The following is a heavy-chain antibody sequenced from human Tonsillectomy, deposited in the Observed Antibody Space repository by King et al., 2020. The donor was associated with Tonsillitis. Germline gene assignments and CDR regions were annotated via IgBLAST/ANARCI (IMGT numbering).Heavy chain of an antibody. Sequence: MQLQESGPGLVKPSETLSLTCTVSGDSIGSSSYYWCWIRQPPGKGLEGIGRSYYSGSTYYYPSLKRHVTISVDTSKNQFPLKLTSVTAADTAVYYCARSSGYYRDFDYWGQGTLVTVSS. D-gene: IGHD3-22*01. CDR3: ARSSGYYRDFDY. V-gene: IGHV4-39*01. J-gene: IGHJ4*02. CDR1: GDSIGSSSYY. CDR2: SYYSGST.